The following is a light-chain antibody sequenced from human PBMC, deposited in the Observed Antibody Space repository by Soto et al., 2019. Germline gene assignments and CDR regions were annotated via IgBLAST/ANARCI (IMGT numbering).Light chain of an antibody. Sequence: QSVLTQPPSVSAAPGQKVTISCSGSSSNIGSNYVSWYQQLPGTAPKLLIYDNYKRPSGIPDRFSGSKSGTSATLGITGLQTGDEADYYCGTWDSGLSAGVFGRGTKVTVL. V-gene: IGLV1-51*01. CDR1: SSNIGSNY. CDR3: GTWDSGLSAGV. CDR2: DNY. J-gene: IGLJ3*02.